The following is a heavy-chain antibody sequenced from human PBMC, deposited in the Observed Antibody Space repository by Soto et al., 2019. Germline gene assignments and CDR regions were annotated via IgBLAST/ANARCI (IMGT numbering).Heavy chain of an antibody. J-gene: IGHJ4*02. Sequence: SVKVSCKASGFTFTHSGMQWVRQARGQSLEWIGWIVVGSGNTNYAPKFQERVTITWDKSTFTAYMELSSLRSEDTAVYYCAAKYYYGGSDPRGRMDWGQGTLLTVSS. CDR2: IVVGSGNT. D-gene: IGHD3-22*01. CDR3: AAKYYYGGSDPRGRMD. V-gene: IGHV1-58*02. CDR1: GFTFTHSG.